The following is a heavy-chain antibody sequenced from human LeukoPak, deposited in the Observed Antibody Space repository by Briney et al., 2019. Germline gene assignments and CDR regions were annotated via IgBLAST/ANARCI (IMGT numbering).Heavy chain of an antibody. CDR1: GGSISSYY. J-gene: IGHJ4*02. CDR3: ARHEGYSSSQPFGY. V-gene: IGHV4-59*08. Sequence: SETLPLTCTVSGGSISSYYWSWIRQPPGKGLEWIGYIYYSGSTNYNPSLKSRVTISVDTSKNQFSLKLSSVTAADTAVYYCARHEGYSSSQPFGYWGQGTLVTVSS. CDR2: IYYSGST. D-gene: IGHD6-13*01.